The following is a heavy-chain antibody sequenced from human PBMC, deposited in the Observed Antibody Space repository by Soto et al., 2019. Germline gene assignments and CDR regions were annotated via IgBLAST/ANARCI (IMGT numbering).Heavy chain of an antibody. J-gene: IGHJ3*02. D-gene: IGHD3-10*01. CDR3: ARVGSYHSTAFDI. V-gene: IGHV4-31*03. CDR2: IYYSGST. CDR1: GGSISSGGYY. Sequence: QVQLQESGPGLVKPSQTLSLTCTVSGGSISSGGYYWSRIRQHPGKGLEWIGNIYYSGSTYYTPALKSRVTISVDTSKNQFSLKLSSVTAADTAVYYCARVGSYHSTAFDIWGQGTMVTVSS.